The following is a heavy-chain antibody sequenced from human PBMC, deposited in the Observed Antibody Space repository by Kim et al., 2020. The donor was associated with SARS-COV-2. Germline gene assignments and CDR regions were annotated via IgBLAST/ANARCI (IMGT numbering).Heavy chain of an antibody. CDR3: ARGGCSGGSCYYYFDY. J-gene: IGHJ4*02. V-gene: IGHV3-30*07. D-gene: IGHD2-15*01. Sequence: SVKGRFTISRDNSKNTLYLQMNSLRAEDTAVYYCARGGCSGGSCYYYFDYWGQGTLVTVSS.